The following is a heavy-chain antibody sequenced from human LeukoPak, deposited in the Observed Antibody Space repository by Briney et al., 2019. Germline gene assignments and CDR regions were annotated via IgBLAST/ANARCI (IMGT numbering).Heavy chain of an antibody. D-gene: IGHD6-6*01. Sequence: GGSLRLSCAASGFTFPRHWMSWIRQAPGKGLEWVSYISSRGSTIYYADSVKGRFTISRDNSKNMLYLQMNSLGAEDTAVYYCARAHYSSSSLYYYGMDVWGQGTTVTVSS. CDR2: ISSRGSTI. V-gene: IGHV3-48*01. J-gene: IGHJ6*02. CDR3: ARAHYSSSSLYYYGMDV. CDR1: GFTFPRHW.